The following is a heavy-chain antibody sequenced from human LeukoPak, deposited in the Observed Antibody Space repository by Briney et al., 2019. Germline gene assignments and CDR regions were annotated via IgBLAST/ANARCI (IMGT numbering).Heavy chain of an antibody. Sequence: GGSLRLSCAASGFTFSSYWMSWVRQAPGKGLEWVSGLSGSGSSAYYADSVKGRFTISRDNSKNTLYLQMNSLRPEDTAVYYCAKGLTNLGDDWGQGTLVTVSS. J-gene: IGHJ4*02. CDR2: LSGSGSSA. D-gene: IGHD3-9*01. CDR3: AKGLTNLGDD. CDR1: GFTFSSYW. V-gene: IGHV3-23*01.